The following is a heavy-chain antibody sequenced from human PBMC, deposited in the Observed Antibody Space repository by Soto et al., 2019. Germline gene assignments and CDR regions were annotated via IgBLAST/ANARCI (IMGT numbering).Heavy chain of an antibody. V-gene: IGHV3-30*18. CDR3: ANDSMDSSSCPDY. J-gene: IGHJ4*02. Sequence: GGSLRLSCAASGFTFSSYGMHWVRQAPGKGLEWAAVISYDGSNKYYADSVKGRFTISRDNSKNTLYLQMNSLRAEDTAVYYCANDSMDSSSCPDYWGQGTLVTVSS. CDR1: GFTFSSYG. D-gene: IGHD6-13*01. CDR2: ISYDGSNK.